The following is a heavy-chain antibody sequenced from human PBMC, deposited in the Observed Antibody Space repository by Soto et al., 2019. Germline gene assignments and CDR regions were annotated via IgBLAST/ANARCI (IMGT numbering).Heavy chain of an antibody. CDR1: GFTFSSYS. Sequence: GGSLRLSCAASGFTFSSYSMNWVHQAPGKGLEWVSSISSSSSYIYYADSVKGRFTISRDNAKNSLYLQMNSLRAEDTAVYYCERDRRQLRFLDHFDYWGQGTLVTVSS. V-gene: IGHV3-21*01. CDR3: ERDRRQLRFLDHFDY. J-gene: IGHJ4*02. CDR2: ISSSSSYI. D-gene: IGHD3-3*01.